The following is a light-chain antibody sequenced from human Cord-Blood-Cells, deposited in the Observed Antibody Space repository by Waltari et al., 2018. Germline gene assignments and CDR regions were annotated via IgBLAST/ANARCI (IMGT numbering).Light chain of an antibody. CDR2: EVS. CDR1: SSDVGGYNY. Sequence: QSALTQPPSASGSPGQSVTISCTGTSSDVGGYNYVSWYQQHPGKAPKLMIYEVSKRPSGVPDRFSGSKSGNTASLTVSGLQAVDEADYYCSSYAGSIYVFGTGTKVTVL. V-gene: IGLV2-8*01. J-gene: IGLJ1*01. CDR3: SSYAGSIYV.